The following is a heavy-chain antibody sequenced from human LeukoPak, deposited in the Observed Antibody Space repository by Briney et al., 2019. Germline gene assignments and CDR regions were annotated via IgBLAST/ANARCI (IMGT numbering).Heavy chain of an antibody. CDR3: ARGYGGNFDY. D-gene: IGHD4-23*01. CDR1: GGSISSGGYS. V-gene: IGHV4-30-4*07. J-gene: IGHJ4*02. Sequence: SETLSLTCAVSGGSISSGGYSWSWIRQPPGKGLEWIGYIYYSGSTYYNPSLKSRVTISVDTSKNQFSLKLSSVTAADTAVYYCARGYGGNFDYWGQGTLVTVSS. CDR2: IYYSGST.